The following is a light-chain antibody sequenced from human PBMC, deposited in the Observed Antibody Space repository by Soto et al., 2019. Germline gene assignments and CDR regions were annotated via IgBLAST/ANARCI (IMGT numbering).Light chain of an antibody. Sequence: DIQMTQSPSSLSASGGDRVTITCRSSQSISRYLNWYQQKEGEAPKLLIYVASNLQSGVPSRFSGSGSGTDFTLSISSLQPEDFATYYCQQSYNTPPTFGQGTRLEIK. CDR2: VAS. CDR1: QSISRY. J-gene: IGKJ5*01. V-gene: IGKV1-39*01. CDR3: QQSYNTPPT.